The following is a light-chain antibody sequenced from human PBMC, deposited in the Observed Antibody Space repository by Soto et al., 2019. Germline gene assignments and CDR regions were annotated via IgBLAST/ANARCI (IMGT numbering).Light chain of an antibody. Sequence: QRTQSAATLSGSVGARVTITCRASQTISSWLAWYQQKPGTAPNLLIYDASSLESGVPSRFSGRGSGTEFTLTISSLQPDDFATDYCQQYNSYWTFGQGTKVDIK. V-gene: IGKV1-5*01. J-gene: IGKJ1*01. CDR1: QTISSW. CDR2: DAS. CDR3: QQYNSYWT.